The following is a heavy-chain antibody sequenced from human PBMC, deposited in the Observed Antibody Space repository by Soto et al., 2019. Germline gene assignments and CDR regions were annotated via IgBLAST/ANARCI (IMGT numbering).Heavy chain of an antibody. CDR1: GDTLSEIY. CDR3: VIPYIWNYMSFDY. D-gene: IGHD1-7*01. V-gene: IGHV1-24*01. Sequence: GPSGKVSCKISGDTLSEIYVHWVRQASGEGLEWMGGFDPQQGKTVFAQKFQGRLTLTEDTSTETAYMELSRLLSDDTALYYCVIPYIWNYMSFDYWGQGTLVTVSS. J-gene: IGHJ4*02. CDR2: FDPQQGKT.